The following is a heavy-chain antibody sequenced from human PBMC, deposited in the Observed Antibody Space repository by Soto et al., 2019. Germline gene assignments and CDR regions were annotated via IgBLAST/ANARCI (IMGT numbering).Heavy chain of an antibody. CDR3: VAEYGTKELDN. V-gene: IGHV3-30-3*02. CDR1: GFSFSSHA. D-gene: IGHD4-17*01. J-gene: IGHJ3*02. CDR2: ISYDGKDK. Sequence: SGGSLRLSCAASGFSFSSHAMHWVRQAPGKGLEWLTFISYDGKDKGYAGSVKGRFTISRDNSKNTLFLQLNSLRPEDTAVYYCVAEYGTKELDNWGQGTGVTVSS.